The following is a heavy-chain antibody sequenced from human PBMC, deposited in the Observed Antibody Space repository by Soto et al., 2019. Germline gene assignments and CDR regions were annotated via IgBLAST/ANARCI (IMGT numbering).Heavy chain of an antibody. D-gene: IGHD6-13*01. CDR2: ISSSGSTI. CDR1: GFTFSSYA. Sequence: GGSLRLSCAASGFTFSSYAMSWVRQAPGKGLEWVSYISSSGSTIYYADSVKGRFTISRDNAKNSLYLQMNSLRAEDTAVYFCARDPSSSWYYWFDSWGQGTLVTVSS. CDR3: ARDPSSSWYYWFDS. J-gene: IGHJ5*01. V-gene: IGHV3-48*03.